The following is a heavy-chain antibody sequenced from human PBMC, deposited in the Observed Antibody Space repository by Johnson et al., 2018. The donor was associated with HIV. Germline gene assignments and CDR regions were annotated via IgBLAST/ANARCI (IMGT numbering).Heavy chain of an antibody. CDR2: ISHDGSNK. Sequence: QMLLVESGGGVVQPGRSLRLSCAASGFTFSSSAMHWVRQAPGKGLEWVAVISHDGSNKYYADSVKGRFTISRDNSKNTLYLQMNSLRAEDTAVYYFARSVGYCSGGSCSPDALDIWGQGTMVTVSS. D-gene: IGHD2-15*01. V-gene: IGHV3-30-3*01. J-gene: IGHJ3*02. CDR1: GFTFSSSA. CDR3: ARSVGYCSGGSCSPDALDI.